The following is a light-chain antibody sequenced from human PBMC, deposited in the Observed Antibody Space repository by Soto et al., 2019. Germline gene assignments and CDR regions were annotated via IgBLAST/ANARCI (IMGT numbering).Light chain of an antibody. CDR3: QQRSNWPL. CDR2: DAS. V-gene: IGKV3-11*01. J-gene: IGKJ3*01. Sequence: EIVLTQSPATLSLSPGERAILSCRASQSVSSYLAWYQQKPGQAPRLLIYDASNRATGIPARFSGSGSGTDFTLTISSLEPEDFAVYYCQQRSNWPLFGPGTKVDIK. CDR1: QSVSSY.